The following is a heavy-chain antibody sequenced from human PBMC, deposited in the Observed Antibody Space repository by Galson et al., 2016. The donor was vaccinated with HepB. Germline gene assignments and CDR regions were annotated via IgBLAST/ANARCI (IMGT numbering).Heavy chain of an antibody. CDR1: GFTFSDHY. V-gene: IGHV3-48*02. J-gene: IGHJ4*02. CDR3: AREIPSRGKSDY. Sequence: SLRLSCAASGFTFSDHYMDWVRQAPGKGLEWVSYISSSSSTIYYADSVKGRFTISRDNAKNSLYLQMNSLRDDDTSVYYCAREIPSRGKSDYWGQGTLVTVSS. D-gene: IGHD3-10*01. CDR2: ISSSSSTI.